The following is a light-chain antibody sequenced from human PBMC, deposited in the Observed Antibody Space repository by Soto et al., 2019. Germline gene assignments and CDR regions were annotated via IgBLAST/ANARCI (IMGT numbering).Light chain of an antibody. CDR3: QQFNSNPLP. V-gene: IGKV1-13*02. J-gene: IGKJ4*01. CDR2: DAS. Sequence: AIQLTQSPSSLSASVGDRVTITCRASQGISSALAWYQQKPGKAPTHLIYDASSLESGFPPRFSGSGDGTEFTLTRGSQRPEDFATYHGQQFNSNPLPCGGGTKVEIK. CDR1: QGISSA.